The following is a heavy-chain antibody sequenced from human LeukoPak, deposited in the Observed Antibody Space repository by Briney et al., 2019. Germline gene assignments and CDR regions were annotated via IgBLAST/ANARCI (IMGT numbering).Heavy chain of an antibody. CDR2: ISSSGSTI. Sequence: PGGSLGLSCVASGFIFSDYYMSWIRQAPGKGLEWVSYISSSGSTIYYADSVKGRFTISRDNAKNSLYLQMNSLRAEDTAVYYCARDWYSGSYPLDYWGQGTLVTVSS. D-gene: IGHD1-26*01. V-gene: IGHV3-11*04. CDR3: ARDWYSGSYPLDY. J-gene: IGHJ4*02. CDR1: GFIFSDYY.